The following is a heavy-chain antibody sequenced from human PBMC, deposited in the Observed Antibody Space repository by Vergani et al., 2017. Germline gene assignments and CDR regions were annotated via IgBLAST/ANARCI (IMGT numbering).Heavy chain of an antibody. CDR3: ARYRGNYDYFDS. D-gene: IGHD1-26*01. Sequence: EVQLVESGGGLVQPGGSLRLSCAASGFTFRSYYMSWVRQAPGKGLECVANIKPDGSEKYYVDSVRGRFTISRDNTKDSVFLQMNSLRAEDTAVYYCARYRGNYDYFDSWGQGTLVTVSP. J-gene: IGHJ4*02. CDR2: IKPDGSEK. CDR1: GFTFRSYY. V-gene: IGHV3-7*03.